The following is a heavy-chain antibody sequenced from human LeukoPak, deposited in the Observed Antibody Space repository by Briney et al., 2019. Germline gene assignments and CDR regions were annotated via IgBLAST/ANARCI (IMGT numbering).Heavy chain of an antibody. V-gene: IGHV4-34*01. CDR2: INHSGST. D-gene: IGHD2-15*01. J-gene: IGHJ4*02. CDR1: GGSFSGYY. CDR3: ARGPGYCSGGSCYLIDY. Sequence: PSETLSLTCAVYGGSFSGYYWSWIRQPPGKGLEWIGEINHSGSTNYNPSLKSRVTISVDTSKNQFSLKLSSVTAADTAVCYCARGPGYCSGGSCYLIDYWGQGTLVTVSS.